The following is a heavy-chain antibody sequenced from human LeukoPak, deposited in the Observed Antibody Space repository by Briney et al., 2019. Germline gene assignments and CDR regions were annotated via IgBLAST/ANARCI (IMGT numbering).Heavy chain of an antibody. Sequence: PGGSLRLSCAASGFSFSNAWMNWVRQAPGKGLEWVGRINTKGGGATTDYAAPVKGRFTISRDDSRSTLYLEMDSLKTEDTAVYYCTTYSVLETGPFDYWGQGTLVTVSS. V-gene: IGHV3-15*01. D-gene: IGHD1-1*01. CDR2: INTKGGGATT. CDR1: GFSFSNAW. J-gene: IGHJ4*02. CDR3: TTYSVLETGPFDY.